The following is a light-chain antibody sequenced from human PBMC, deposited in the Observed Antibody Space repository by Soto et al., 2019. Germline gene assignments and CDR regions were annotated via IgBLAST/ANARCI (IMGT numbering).Light chain of an antibody. Sequence: EIVLTQSPGTLSLSPGERATLSCSASQSVSSSYLAWYQQKPGQAPRLLIYGASSRATGIPDRFSGSGSGTDFTLTISRLETEDFAVYYCQQYGSSPQSFGGGTKVEIK. CDR2: GAS. V-gene: IGKV3-20*01. CDR3: QQYGSSPQS. CDR1: QSVSSSY. J-gene: IGKJ4*01.